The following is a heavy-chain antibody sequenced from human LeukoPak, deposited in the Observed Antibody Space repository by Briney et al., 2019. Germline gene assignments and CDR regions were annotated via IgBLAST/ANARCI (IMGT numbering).Heavy chain of an antibody. J-gene: IGHJ4*02. CDR2: ISDYNGNT. CDR3: ARGGGTMVLGVIIKGYFDY. Sequence: ASVKVSCKASGYTFTSCGISWVRQAPGQGLEWMGWISDYNGNTNYAQKLQGRVTMTTDTSTSTAYMELRSLRSDDTAVYYCARGGGTMVLGVIIKGYFDYWGQGTLVTVSS. CDR1: GYTFTSCG. D-gene: IGHD3-10*01. V-gene: IGHV1-18*01.